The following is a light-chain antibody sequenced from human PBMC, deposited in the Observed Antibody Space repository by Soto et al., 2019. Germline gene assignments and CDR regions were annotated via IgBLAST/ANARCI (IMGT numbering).Light chain of an antibody. CDR2: AAS. J-gene: IGKJ2*01. V-gene: IGKV1-39*01. CDR1: QSISTY. CDR3: QQSYSTPYP. Sequence: DIQMTQSPSSLSAAVGDRVTITCRASQSISTYLNWYQQKPGKAPKLLIYAASTLQRGVPSRFSGSGSGTDFTLTIRSLHPDAFATYYCQQSYSTPYPFGQGTKLDIK.